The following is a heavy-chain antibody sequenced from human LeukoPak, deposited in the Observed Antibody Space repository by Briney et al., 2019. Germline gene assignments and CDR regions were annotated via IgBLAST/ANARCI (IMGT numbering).Heavy chain of an antibody. CDR3: AKDYNDGFDI. V-gene: IGHV3-30*02. Sequence: GGSLRLSCAASGFTFSSYGMHWVRQAPGKGLEWVTFIRYDGSDKYYGDSVEGRFTISRDNSKNTVSLQMNSLRADDTAVYYCAKDYNDGFDIWGQGTMVTVSS. CDR1: GFTFSSYG. D-gene: IGHD1-1*01. J-gene: IGHJ3*02. CDR2: IRYDGSDK.